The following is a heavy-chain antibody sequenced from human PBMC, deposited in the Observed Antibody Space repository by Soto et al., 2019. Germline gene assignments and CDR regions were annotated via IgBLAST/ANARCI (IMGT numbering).Heavy chain of an antibody. V-gene: IGHV4-39*01. CDR2: IYYSGST. J-gene: IGHJ6*02. CDR1: GGSISSSSYF. Sequence: QLQLQESGPGLVKPSETLSLTCSVSGGSISSSSYFWGWIRQPPGKGLEWIGSIYYSGSTYYNPSLKSRVTISVDTSKNQFSLKLTYVTAADTAVYYCARLGRTVYYYGMDVWGQGTTVTVSS. CDR3: ARLGRTVYYYGMDV. D-gene: IGHD4-17*01.